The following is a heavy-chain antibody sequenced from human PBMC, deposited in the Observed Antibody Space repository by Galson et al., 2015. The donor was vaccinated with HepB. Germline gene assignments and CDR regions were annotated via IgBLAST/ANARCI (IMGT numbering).Heavy chain of an antibody. J-gene: IGHJ5*02. Sequence: SVKVSCKASGYTFSTYSITWVRQAPGQGLEWMGWINPYNRDTNYARKFQGRVTMTTDTLTSTAYMELRSLRSDDTAVYYCAGTPYYYDSSGYQNWFDPWGQGTLVTVSS. CDR1: GYTFSTYS. CDR3: AGTPYYYDSSGYQNWFDP. V-gene: IGHV1-18*01. CDR2: INPYNRDT. D-gene: IGHD3-22*01.